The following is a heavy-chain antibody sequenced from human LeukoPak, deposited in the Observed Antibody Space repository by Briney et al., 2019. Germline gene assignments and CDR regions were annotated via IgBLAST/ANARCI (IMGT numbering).Heavy chain of an antibody. CDR2: ISYSGST. CDR3: ARGLQVGNTGFYFDY. CDR1: GGSISGYY. J-gene: IGHJ4*02. V-gene: IGHV4-59*01. Sequence: SETLSLTCTVSGGSISGYYWTWIRQPPGKGLEWIGYISYSGSTNYHPSLKSRVTLSMDASKKQFSLKVSSVTAADTAVYYCARGLQVGNTGFYFDYWGQGTLVTVSS. D-gene: IGHD5-12*01.